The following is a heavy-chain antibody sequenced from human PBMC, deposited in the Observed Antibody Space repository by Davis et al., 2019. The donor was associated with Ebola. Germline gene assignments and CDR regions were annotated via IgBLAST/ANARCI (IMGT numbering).Heavy chain of an antibody. V-gene: IGHV3-30-3*02. D-gene: IGHD3-22*01. Sequence: GESLKISCEVSGFSFRNYGMHWVRQAPGKGLQWVALISPDGSNRWYADSVKGRFTISRDNSKNTLYLQMNSLRAEDTAAYYCAKFRSDYYDSSGYSPNWFDPWGQGTQVTVSS. CDR3: AKFRSDYYDSSGYSPNWFDP. J-gene: IGHJ5*02. CDR1: GFSFRNYG. CDR2: ISPDGSNR.